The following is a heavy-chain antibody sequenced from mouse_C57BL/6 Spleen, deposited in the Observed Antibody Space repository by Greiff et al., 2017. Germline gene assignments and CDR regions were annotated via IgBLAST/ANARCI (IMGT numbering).Heavy chain of an antibody. V-gene: IGHV1-82*01. CDR1: GYAFSSSW. CDR3: SRTSNYDSMDY. J-gene: IGHJ4*01. CDR2: IYPGDGDT. D-gene: IGHD2-5*01. Sequence: QVQLKQSGPELVKPGASVKISCKASGYAFSSSWMNWVKQRPGKGLEWIGRIYPGDGDTNYNGKFKGKATLPADKSSSTAYMQLSSLTSEDSAVXFVSRTSNYDSMDYWGQGTSVTVSS.